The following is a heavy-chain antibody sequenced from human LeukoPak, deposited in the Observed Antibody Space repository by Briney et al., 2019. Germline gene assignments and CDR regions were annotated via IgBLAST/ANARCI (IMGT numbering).Heavy chain of an antibody. CDR3: ARAPDYYDSSGYSDAFDI. CDR2: INPSGGST. CDR1: GYTFTSYY. D-gene: IGHD3-22*01. J-gene: IGHJ3*02. V-gene: IGHV1-46*01. Sequence: ASVKVSYKASGYTFTSYYMHWVRQAPGQGLEWMGIINPSGGSTSYAQKFQGRVTMTRDTSTSTVYMELSSLRSEDTAVYYCARAPDYYDSSGYSDAFDIWGQGTMVTVSS.